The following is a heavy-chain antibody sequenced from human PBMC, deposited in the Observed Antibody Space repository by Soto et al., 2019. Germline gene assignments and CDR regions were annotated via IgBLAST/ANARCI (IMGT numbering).Heavy chain of an antibody. J-gene: IGHJ4*02. CDR3: ASYSNYEYFDY. V-gene: IGHV1-69*01. CDR2: IIPIFGTA. D-gene: IGHD4-4*01. Sequence: QVQLVQSGAEVKKPGSSVKVSCKASGGTFSSYAISWVRQAPGQGLEWMGGIIPIFGTANYAQKFQGRVTITADEPTSTAYMELSSMRSEDTAVYYCASYSNYEYFDYWGQGTLVTVSS. CDR1: GGTFSSYA.